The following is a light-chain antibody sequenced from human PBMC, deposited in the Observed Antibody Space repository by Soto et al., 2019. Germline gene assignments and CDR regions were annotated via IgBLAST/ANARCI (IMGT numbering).Light chain of an antibody. J-gene: IGKJ4*01. CDR2: DAS. V-gene: IGKV3-11*01. Sequence: EIVLTQSPATLSLSPGERATLSYRASQSVSSYLAWYQQKPGQAPRLLIYDASNRATGIPARFSGSGSGTDFTLTISSLEPEDFAVYYCQQRSNSPLTFGGGTKV. CDR3: QQRSNSPLT. CDR1: QSVSSY.